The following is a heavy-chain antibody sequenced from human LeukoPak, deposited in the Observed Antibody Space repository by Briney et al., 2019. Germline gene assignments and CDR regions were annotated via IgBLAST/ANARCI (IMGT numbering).Heavy chain of an antibody. V-gene: IGHV3-15*01. CDR3: TTDITYGLGSYAFDY. D-gene: IGHD3-16*01. Sequence: PGGSLRLSCAASGLTFNNAWMNWVRQAPGKGLEWVGRIRSKTNGGTTDYAAPVKGRFIISRDDSKNTLYLQMNSLKTEDTAVYYCTTDITYGLGSYAFDYWGQGTLVTVSS. J-gene: IGHJ4*02. CDR2: IRSKTNGGTT. CDR1: GLTFNNAW.